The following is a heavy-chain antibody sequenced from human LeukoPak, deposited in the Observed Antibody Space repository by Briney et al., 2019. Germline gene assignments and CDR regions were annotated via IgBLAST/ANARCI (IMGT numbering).Heavy chain of an antibody. V-gene: IGHV3-23*01. CDR2: ISSRGDIT. CDR1: GFTLCTYA. CDR3: AKRLPYYFDY. D-gene: IGHD2-21*01. J-gene: IGHJ4*02. Sequence: PRGSLRISCTTPGFTLCTYAMSWGRPGPGEGVGWVSAISSRGDITYYADSVKGPFTISRDNSKNTLYLQMNNLRAEDTAVYYCAKRLPYYFDYWGQGTLVTVSS.